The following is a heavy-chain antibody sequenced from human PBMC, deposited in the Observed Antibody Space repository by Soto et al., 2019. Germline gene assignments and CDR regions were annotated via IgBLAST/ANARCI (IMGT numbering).Heavy chain of an antibody. Sequence: QVQLQESGPGLVRPSETLSLTCTVSGDSISNYYWSWIRQPAGKGLEWIGRISSSGSTNYNPSLKSRVTMSIDTSEKQLSLNLRSVTAADTAVYYCARDSTILTRAMDVWGPGTTVTVSS. CDR1: GDSISNYY. J-gene: IGHJ6*02. CDR2: ISSSGST. CDR3: ARDSTILTRAMDV. D-gene: IGHD3-3*01. V-gene: IGHV4-4*07.